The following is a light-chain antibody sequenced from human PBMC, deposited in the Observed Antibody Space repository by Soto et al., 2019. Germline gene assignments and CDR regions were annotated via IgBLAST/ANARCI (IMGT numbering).Light chain of an antibody. CDR3: GTWDSSPRVNV. Sequence: QSVLTQPPSVSAAPGQKVTISCSGSSSNIGSNYVSWYQQVPGTAPKLLIYENDNRPSGIPDRFSGSKSGTSATLGVTGLQIGDEADYYCGTWDSSPRVNVFATGTKVTVL. J-gene: IGLJ1*01. V-gene: IGLV1-51*02. CDR1: SSNIGSNY. CDR2: END.